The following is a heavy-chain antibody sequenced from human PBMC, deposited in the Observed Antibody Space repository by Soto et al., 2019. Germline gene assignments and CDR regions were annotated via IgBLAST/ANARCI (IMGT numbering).Heavy chain of an antibody. CDR1: GLRFTSYS. D-gene: IGHD3-10*01. V-gene: IGHV3-30-3*01. Sequence: QVQLVESGGGVVQPGRSLRLSCAASGLRFTSYSMHWVRQAPGKGLEWVAVISYDGNNAYYADSVKGRFTVSRDNSKNTLYLQMNSLTIEDTAVYYCASQFGDYPWDDWGQGTLVTVSS. CDR2: ISYDGNNA. CDR3: ASQFGDYPWDD. J-gene: IGHJ4*02.